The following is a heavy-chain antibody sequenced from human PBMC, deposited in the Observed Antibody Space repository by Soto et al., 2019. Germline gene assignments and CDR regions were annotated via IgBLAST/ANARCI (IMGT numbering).Heavy chain of an antibody. CDR1: GFTVSSNY. J-gene: IGHJ6*03. CDR2: IYSGGST. CDR3: ARVDYYYYYMDV. V-gene: IGHV3-53*04. Sequence: GGSLRLSCAASGFTVSSNYMSWVHQAPGKGLEWVSVIYSGGSTYYAESVKGRFTISRHNSKNTLYLQMNSLRAEDTAVYYCARVDYYYYYMDVWGKGTTVTVSS.